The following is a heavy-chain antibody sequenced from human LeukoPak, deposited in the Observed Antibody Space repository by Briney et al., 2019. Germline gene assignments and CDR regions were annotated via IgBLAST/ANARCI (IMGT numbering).Heavy chain of an antibody. Sequence: GGSLRLSCAASGFTVSTNYMTWVRQAPGKGLEWVSHITASGTAMFYADSVKGRFTISRDNAKNSLYLQMNSLRDEDTAVYYCASSGSYRFDYWGQGTLVTVSS. J-gene: IGHJ4*02. CDR1: GFTVSTNY. CDR3: ASSGSYRFDY. CDR2: ITASGTAM. D-gene: IGHD1-26*01. V-gene: IGHV3-48*02.